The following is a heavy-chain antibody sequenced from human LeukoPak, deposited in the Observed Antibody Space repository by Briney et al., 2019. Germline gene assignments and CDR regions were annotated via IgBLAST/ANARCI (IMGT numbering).Heavy chain of an antibody. J-gene: IGHJ4*02. CDR2: ISSSGSTM. CDR3: ARDPGSGYEEHFDY. Sequence: PGGSLRLSCAASGFIFSDYYMSWIRQAPGKGLEWVSYISSSGSTMYYTDSVKGRFTISRDNAKDSLYLQMNSLRAEDTAVYYCARDPGSGYEEHFDYWGQGTLVPVSS. D-gene: IGHD5-12*01. CDR1: GFIFSDYY. V-gene: IGHV3-11*01.